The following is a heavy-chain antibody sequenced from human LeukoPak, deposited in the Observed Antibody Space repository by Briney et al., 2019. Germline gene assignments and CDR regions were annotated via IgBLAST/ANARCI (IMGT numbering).Heavy chain of an antibody. Sequence: PGGSLRLSRAASGFTFSGHWMSWVRQAPGKGLEWVSYITSSSTSIYYADSVKGRFTISRDNAKNSLYLQMNSLRAEDTAVYYCARTLLYCSGGNCYPTRFDYWGQGTLVTVSS. V-gene: IGHV3-48*01. J-gene: IGHJ4*02. CDR1: GFTFSGHW. CDR3: ARTLLYCSGGNCYPTRFDY. D-gene: IGHD2-15*01. CDR2: ITSSSTSI.